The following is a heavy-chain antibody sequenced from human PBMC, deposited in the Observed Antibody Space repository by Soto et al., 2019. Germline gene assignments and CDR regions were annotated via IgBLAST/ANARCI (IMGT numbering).Heavy chain of an antibody. CDR1: GGSFSGYY. D-gene: IGHD2-8*02. Sequence: QVQLQQWGAGLLKPSETLSLTCAVYGGSFSGYYWTWIRQPPGTGLEWIGEINHSGSTNYNPSLKXXVTISVDTSKTQFSLKLTSVTAADTAVYYCARDKITGLFDYWGQGTLVTGSS. J-gene: IGHJ4*02. CDR3: ARDKITGLFDY. V-gene: IGHV4-34*01. CDR2: INHSGST.